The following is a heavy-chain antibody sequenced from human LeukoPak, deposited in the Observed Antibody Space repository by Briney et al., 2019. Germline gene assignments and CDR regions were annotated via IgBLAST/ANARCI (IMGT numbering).Heavy chain of an antibody. Sequence: SETLSLTCTVSGGSISSYYWSWIRQTPGKGLEWIGYIYYSGSTNFNPSLKSRVTISVDTSKNQFSLKLSSVTAADTAVYYCARGVTMYDTWGQGTLVTVSS. CDR3: ARGVTMYDT. CDR2: IYYSGST. D-gene: IGHD4-17*01. CDR1: GGSISSYY. J-gene: IGHJ5*02. V-gene: IGHV4-59*01.